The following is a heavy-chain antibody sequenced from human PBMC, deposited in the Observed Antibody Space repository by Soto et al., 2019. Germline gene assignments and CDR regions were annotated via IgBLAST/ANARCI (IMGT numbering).Heavy chain of an antibody. Sequence: EVQLVESGGGLVQPGRSLRLSCAASGFTFHDYAMHWVRQAPGKGLEWVSGISWNSGSIGYADSVKGRFTISRDNAKNSLYLQMNSLRAEDTALYYCAKGKKDYYYYGMDVWGQGTTVTVSS. CDR2: ISWNSGSI. J-gene: IGHJ6*02. V-gene: IGHV3-9*01. CDR1: GFTFHDYA. CDR3: AKGKKDYYYYGMDV.